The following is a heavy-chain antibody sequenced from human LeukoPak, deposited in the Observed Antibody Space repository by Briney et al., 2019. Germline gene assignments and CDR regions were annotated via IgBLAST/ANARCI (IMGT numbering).Heavy chain of an antibody. D-gene: IGHD4-17*01. CDR2: IYYSGST. CDR1: GGSISSGDYY. J-gene: IGHJ2*01. Sequence: PSQTLSLTCTVSGGSISSGDYYWSWIRQPPGKGLEWIGYIYYSGSTYYNPSLKRRVTISVDTSKNQFSLKLSSVTAADTAVYYCASRDTTSYWYFDLWGRGTLVTVSS. CDR3: ASRDTTSYWYFDL. V-gene: IGHV4-30-4*01.